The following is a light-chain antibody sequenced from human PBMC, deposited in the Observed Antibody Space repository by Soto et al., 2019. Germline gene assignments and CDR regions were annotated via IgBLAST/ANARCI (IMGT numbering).Light chain of an antibody. CDR1: QSFRGL. CDR3: QQRHMWPIT. Sequence: EVVLTQSPVTLSLSPGERATLSCRASQSFRGLLAWYQQKPGQAPRLLIYDAYNRATGIPPRFSGSGSGTDFTLTISSLEPEDSAVYYCQQRHMWPITCGQGKRREIK. V-gene: IGKV3-11*01. CDR2: DAY. J-gene: IGKJ5*01.